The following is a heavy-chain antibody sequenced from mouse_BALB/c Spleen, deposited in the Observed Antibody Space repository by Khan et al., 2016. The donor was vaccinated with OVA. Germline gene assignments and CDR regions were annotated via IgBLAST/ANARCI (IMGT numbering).Heavy chain of an antibody. CDR1: GYSITSDYA. V-gene: IGHV3-2*02. J-gene: IGHJ4*01. CDR2: ISSSGSA. Sequence: EVKVEESGPGLVKPSQSLSLTCTVTGYSITSDYAWNWLRQFPGDRLEWMGYISSSGSASYNPSLKSRISITRDTSKNQFFLQLKSVTTEDTATYFCARSLYYSYGYGLDYWGRGSSVTVSS. D-gene: IGHD2-14*01. CDR3: ARSLYYSYGYGLDY.